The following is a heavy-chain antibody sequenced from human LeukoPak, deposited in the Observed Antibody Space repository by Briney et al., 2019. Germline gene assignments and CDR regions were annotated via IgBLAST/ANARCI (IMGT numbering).Heavy chain of an antibody. Sequence: GGSLRLSCAASGFTFSNYAMSWVRQAPGKGLEWVSAFSGSGGSTYYADPVKGRFTISRDNSKNTLYLQMNSLRAEDTAVYYCVTSGLSRFGFWGQGTLVTVSS. CDR3: VTSGLSRFGF. J-gene: IGHJ4*02. D-gene: IGHD2/OR15-2a*01. CDR1: GFTFSNYA. V-gene: IGHV3-23*01. CDR2: FSGSGGST.